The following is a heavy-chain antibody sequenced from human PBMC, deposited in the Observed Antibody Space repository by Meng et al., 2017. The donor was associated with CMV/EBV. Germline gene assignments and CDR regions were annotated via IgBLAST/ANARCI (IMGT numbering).Heavy chain of an antibody. D-gene: IGHD2-2*01. CDR2: ISSRCSTT. J-gene: IGHJ6*02. CDR1: GSTFSDYY. CDR3: ARVGGGVVPADIVTTNYYYYGMDV. V-gene: IGHV3-11*04. Sequence: SLNISCASSGSTFSDYYMCWLRHAPGKGLEWVSYISSRCSTTYYADSVTGRFTISRDNAQNSLYLQMSSLRAEDTAVYYCARVGGGVVPADIVTTNYYYYGMDVWGQGTTVTVSS.